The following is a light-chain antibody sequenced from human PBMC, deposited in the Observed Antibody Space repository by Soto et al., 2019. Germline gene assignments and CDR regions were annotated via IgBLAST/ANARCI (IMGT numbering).Light chain of an antibody. Sequence: QSALTQPASVSGSPGQSITISCTGSSSDVGTYNLVSWYQQHPGKAPKLMIYEVSKRPSGVFNRFSGSKSGYTASLTISGLQAEDDADYYCCSYATSSTWVFGGGTKVTVL. V-gene: IGLV2-23*02. CDR1: SSDVGTYNL. CDR3: CSYATSSTWV. CDR2: EVS. J-gene: IGLJ3*02.